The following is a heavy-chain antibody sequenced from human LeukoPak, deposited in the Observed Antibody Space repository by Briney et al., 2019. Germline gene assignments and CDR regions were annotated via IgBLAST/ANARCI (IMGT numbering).Heavy chain of an antibody. D-gene: IGHD6-13*01. CDR2: IIPILGIA. Sequence: SVKVSFKASGGTFSSYAISWVRQAPGQGLEWMGRIIPILGIANYAQKFQGRVTITADKSTSTAYMELSSLRSEDTAVYYCARDLTYSSSPGYWGQGTLVTVSS. CDR1: GGTFSSYA. CDR3: ARDLTYSSSPGY. V-gene: IGHV1-69*04. J-gene: IGHJ4*02.